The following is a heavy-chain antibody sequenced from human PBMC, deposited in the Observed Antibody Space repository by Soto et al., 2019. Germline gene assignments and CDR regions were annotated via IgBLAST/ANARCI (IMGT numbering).Heavy chain of an antibody. CDR3: ARQAMTSHYWYFDL. V-gene: IGHV5-10-1*01. J-gene: IGHJ2*01. CDR2: IDPNDSYT. Sequence: GESLKISCQASGYTFTSYWITWVRQMPGKGLEWVGRIDPNDSYTNYSPSFQGHVTISSDRSTNTAYLHCSNLKASDTATYYCARQAMTSHYWYFDLWGRGTMVTSPQ. CDR1: GYTFTSYW. D-gene: IGHD2-21*02.